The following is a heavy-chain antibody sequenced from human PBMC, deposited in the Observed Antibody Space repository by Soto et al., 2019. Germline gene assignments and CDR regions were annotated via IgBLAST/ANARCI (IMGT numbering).Heavy chain of an antibody. V-gene: IGHV3-21*01. CDR1: GFTFSSYS. CDR2: ISSSSSYI. J-gene: IGHJ4*02. CDR3: TREPPHYYDRSGQGR. Sequence: EVQLVESGGGLVKPGGSLRLSCAASGFTFSSYSMNWVRQAPGKGLEWVSSISSSSSYIYYADSVKGRFTISRHNAKNSLYLQMNSLRAEDTAVYYCTREPPHYYDRSGQGRWGQGTLVTVSS. D-gene: IGHD3-22*01.